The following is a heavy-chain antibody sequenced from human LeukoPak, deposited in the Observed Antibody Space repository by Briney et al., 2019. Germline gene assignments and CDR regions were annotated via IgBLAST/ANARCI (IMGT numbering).Heavy chain of an antibody. D-gene: IGHD6-19*01. CDR2: INHSGST. CDR1: GGSFSGYY. CDR3: ARGRWLVNPVDY. V-gene: IGHV4-34*01. Sequence: SETLSLTCAVYGGSFSGYYWSWIRQPPGKGLEWIGEINHSGSTDYNPSLKSRVTISVDTSKNQFSLKLSSVTAADTAVYYCARGRWLVNPVDYWGQGTLVTVSS. J-gene: IGHJ4*02.